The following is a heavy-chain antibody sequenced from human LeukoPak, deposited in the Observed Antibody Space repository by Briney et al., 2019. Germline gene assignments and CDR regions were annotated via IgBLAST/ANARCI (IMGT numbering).Heavy chain of an antibody. CDR2: IFYSGST. CDR3: ARERIAAASRRWFDP. CDR1: GGSISSYY. D-gene: IGHD6-13*01. Sequence: SETLSLTCTVSGGSISSYYWSWIRQPPGKGLEWIGYIFYSGSTNYNPSLKSRVSIPVDTSKNQFALKLSSVTAADTAVYYCARERIAAASRRWFDPWGQGTLVTVSS. J-gene: IGHJ5*02. V-gene: IGHV4-59*01.